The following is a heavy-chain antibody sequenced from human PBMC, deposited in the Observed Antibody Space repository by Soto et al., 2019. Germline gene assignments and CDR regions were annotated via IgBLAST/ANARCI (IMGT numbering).Heavy chain of an antibody. CDR2: IYWNDDK. CDR3: AHTWGLPFDY. D-gene: IGHD3-16*01. V-gene: IGHV2-5*01. J-gene: IGHJ4*02. Sequence: QITLKESGPTLVEPTQTLTLTCTYSGFSLRTTGVGVGWIRQPPGKALELLGIIYWNDDKRYSPSLKNRFTLTSDISKSQVVLTMTNMDPVDTATYYCAHTWGLPFDYWGQGTLVIVSS. CDR1: GFSLRTTGVG.